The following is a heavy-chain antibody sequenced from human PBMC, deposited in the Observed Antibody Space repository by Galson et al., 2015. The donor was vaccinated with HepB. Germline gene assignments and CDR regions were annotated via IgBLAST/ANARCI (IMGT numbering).Heavy chain of an antibody. D-gene: IGHD3-9*01. CDR3: AREDSFYDVVTGTQYPQSPFDY. CDR2: INTNTGNP. CDR1: GYTFTRYA. V-gene: IGHV7-4-1*02. Sequence: SVKVSCKASGYTFTRYAVNWVRQAPGQGLEWMGWINTNTGNPTYAQGFTGRFVFSLDTAVNTAYLQIRGLKAEDTAVYYCAREDSFYDVVTGTQYPQSPFDYWGQGILVTVSS. J-gene: IGHJ4*02.